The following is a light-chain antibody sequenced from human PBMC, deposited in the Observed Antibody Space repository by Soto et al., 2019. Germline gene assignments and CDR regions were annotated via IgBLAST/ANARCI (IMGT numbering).Light chain of an antibody. Sequence: EIVLTQSPGTLSLSPGERATLSCRASQSVSSNYLAWYQQRPGQAPRLLIYGASTRAAGIPDRFSGSGSGTDFTLTINRLEPEDFAVFYCQQYCSSPIFTFGPGTTVDIK. CDR3: QQYCSSPIFT. V-gene: IGKV3-20*01. CDR2: GAS. CDR1: QSVSSNY. J-gene: IGKJ3*01.